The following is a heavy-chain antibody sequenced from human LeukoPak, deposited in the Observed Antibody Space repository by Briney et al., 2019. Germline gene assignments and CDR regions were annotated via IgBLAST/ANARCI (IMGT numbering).Heavy chain of an antibody. D-gene: IGHD3-22*01. V-gene: IGHV3-30-3*01. J-gene: IGHJ4*02. CDR3: ARERYYYDSSGSSFDY. CDR1: GFTFSNYA. CDR2: ISYDGSNK. Sequence: GGSLRLSCAASGFTFSNYAMSWVRQAPGKGLEWVAVISYDGSNKYYADSVKGRFTISRDNSKNTLYLQMNSLRAEDTAVYYCARERYYYDSSGSSFDYWGQGTLVTVSS.